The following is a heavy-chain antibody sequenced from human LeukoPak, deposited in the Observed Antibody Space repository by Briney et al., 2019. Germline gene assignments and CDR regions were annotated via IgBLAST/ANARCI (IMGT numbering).Heavy chain of an antibody. Sequence: GGSLRLSCAVSGITLNNYGMTWVRQAPGKGLEWVAGISDSGGSTKYADSVKGRFTISRDNPKNTLYLQMNSLRAEDTAVYYCARDRPLGYSYGFHYFDYWGQGTLVTVSS. V-gene: IGHV3-23*01. CDR3: ARDRPLGYSYGFHYFDY. CDR1: GITLNNYG. CDR2: ISDSGGST. D-gene: IGHD5-18*01. J-gene: IGHJ4*02.